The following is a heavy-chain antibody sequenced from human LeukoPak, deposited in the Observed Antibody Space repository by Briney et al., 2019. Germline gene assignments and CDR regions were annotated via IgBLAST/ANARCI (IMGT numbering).Heavy chain of an antibody. J-gene: IGHJ4*02. CDR3: ARHGNSYSFDY. V-gene: IGHV4-59*08. CDR2: LYDSGSP. D-gene: IGHD5-18*01. CDR1: GDSISSYY. Sequence: SETLSLTCTVSGDSISSYYWSWIRQPPGKGLEWIGFLYDSGSPNYNPSLKSRVTVSVDTSKNEFSLKLSSVTAADTAVYYCARHGNSYSFDYWGQGTLVTVSS.